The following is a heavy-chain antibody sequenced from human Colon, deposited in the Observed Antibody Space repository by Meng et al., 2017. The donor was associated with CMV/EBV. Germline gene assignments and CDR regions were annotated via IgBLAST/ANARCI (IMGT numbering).Heavy chain of an antibody. Sequence: GGSLRLSCTGSGFSFRSYGMSWIRQAPGRGLEWVSFISSSSDISYADSVKGRFTIFRDSAQNLLYLEMIGLRVEDTAVYYCARVRLPGAYHDSDGSPIKNWFDPWGQGTLVTVSS. D-gene: IGHD3-22*01. J-gene: IGHJ5*02. CDR3: ARVRLPGAYHDSDGSPIKNWFDP. CDR1: GFSFRSYG. CDR2: ISSSSDI. V-gene: IGHV3-21*06.